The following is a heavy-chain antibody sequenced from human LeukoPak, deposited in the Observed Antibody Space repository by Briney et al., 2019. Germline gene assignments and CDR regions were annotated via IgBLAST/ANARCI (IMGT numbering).Heavy chain of an antibody. D-gene: IGHD3-9*01. V-gene: IGHV3-33*08. J-gene: IGHJ4*02. Sequence: PGGSLRLSCAASGFTFSSYSMNWVRQAPGKGLEWVAVIWYDGSNKYYADSVKGRFTISRDNSKNTLYLQMNSLRGEDTAVYHCAREAVDNDNVNYFDHWGQGTQVTVSS. CDR1: GFTFSSYS. CDR3: AREAVDNDNVNYFDH. CDR2: IWYDGSNK.